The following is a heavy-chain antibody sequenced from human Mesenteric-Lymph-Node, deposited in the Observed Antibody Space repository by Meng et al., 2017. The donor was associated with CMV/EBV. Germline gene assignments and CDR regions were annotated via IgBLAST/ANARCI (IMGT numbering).Heavy chain of an antibody. J-gene: IGHJ6*02. D-gene: IGHD1-1*01. CDR3: AGRPRHYFGMDV. CDR2: IYASESV. Sequence: SETLSLTCSVSGGSVSSGSYYWSWIRQPPGKGPEWIGEIYASESVNYNPSLKSRVTIPADTSKNQLSLTVTSVTAADTAVYYCAGRPRHYFGMDVWGQGTTVTVSS. CDR1: GGSVSSGSYY. V-gene: IGHV4-61*01.